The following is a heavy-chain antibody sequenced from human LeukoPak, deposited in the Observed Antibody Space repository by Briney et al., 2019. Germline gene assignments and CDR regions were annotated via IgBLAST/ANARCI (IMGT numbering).Heavy chain of an antibody. CDR1: GYTFTSYY. CDR3: ARGGVLRFLEWSGDCFDY. D-gene: IGHD3-3*01. CDR2: INPSGGST. J-gene: IGHJ4*02. Sequence: ASVKVSCKASGYTFTSYYMHWVRQAPGQGLEWMGIINPSGGSTSYAQKFQGRVTMTRDTSTSTVYMELSCLRSEDTAVYYCARGGVLRFLEWSGDCFDYWGQGTLVTVSS. V-gene: IGHV1-46*03.